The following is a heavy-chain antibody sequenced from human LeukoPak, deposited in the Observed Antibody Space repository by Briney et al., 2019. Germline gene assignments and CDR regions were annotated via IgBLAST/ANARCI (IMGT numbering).Heavy chain of an antibody. J-gene: IGHJ4*02. CDR3: ARDRAERITMIVVAPTTFDY. CDR2: ISAYNGNT. CDR1: GYTFTSYG. Sequence: ASVKVSCKASGYTFTSYGISWVRQAPGQGLEWMGWISAYNGNTNYAQKLQGRVTMTTDTSTSTAYMELRSLRSDDTAVYYCARDRAERITMIVVAPTTFDYWGQGTLVTVSS. V-gene: IGHV1-18*01. D-gene: IGHD3-22*01.